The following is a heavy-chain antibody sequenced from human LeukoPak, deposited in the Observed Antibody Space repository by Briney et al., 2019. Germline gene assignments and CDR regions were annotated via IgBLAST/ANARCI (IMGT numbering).Heavy chain of an antibody. V-gene: IGHV3-23*01. CDR2: IVGSGADT. J-gene: IGHJ4*02. Sequence: GGSLRLSFAVSGFTFSSYAMTWVRRAPGKGLEWVSGIVGSGADTYYADSVKGRFTISRDNSKDTLYLQMNSPRPEDTAVYYCAFARAGILAAAFDYWGQGTLVTVSS. D-gene: IGHD6-13*01. CDR3: AFARAGILAAAFDY. CDR1: GFTFSSYA.